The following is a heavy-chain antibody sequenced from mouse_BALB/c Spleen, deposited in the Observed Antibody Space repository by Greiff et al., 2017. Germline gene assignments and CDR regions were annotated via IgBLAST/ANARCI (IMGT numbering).Heavy chain of an antibody. J-gene: IGHJ1*01. Sequence: QVQLKESGAELVRPGVSVKISCKGSGYTFTDYAMHWVKQSHAKSLEWIGVISTYYGDASYNQKFKGKATMTVDKSSSTAYMELARLTSEDSAIYYCARWSGGSSSYSYFDVWGAGTTVTVSS. CDR3: ARWSGGSSSYSYFDV. CDR2: ISTYYGDA. V-gene: IGHV1S137*01. D-gene: IGHD1-1*01. CDR1: GYTFTDYA.